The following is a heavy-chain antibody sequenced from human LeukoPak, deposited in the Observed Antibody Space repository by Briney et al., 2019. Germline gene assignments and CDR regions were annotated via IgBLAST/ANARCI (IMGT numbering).Heavy chain of an antibody. D-gene: IGHD3-22*01. CDR3: ATVGYYYDSSGYSDWFDP. CDR2: INPSGGST. J-gene: IGHJ5*02. CDR1: GYTFTSYY. V-gene: IGHV1-46*01. Sequence: ASVKVSCKASGYTFTSYYMQWVRQAPGQGLEWMGIINPSGGSTTYAQNFQGRVTMTRDTSTSTVYMELSSLRSGDTAVYYCATVGYYYDSSGYSDWFDPWGQGTLVTVSS.